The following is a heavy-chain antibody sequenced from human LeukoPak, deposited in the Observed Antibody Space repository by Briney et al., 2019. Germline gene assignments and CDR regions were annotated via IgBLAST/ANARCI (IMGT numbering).Heavy chain of an antibody. CDR2: IWYDGSNK. CDR1: GFTFSSYA. CDR3: ARASGAAHTEEIDY. D-gene: IGHD6-6*01. V-gene: IGHV3-33*08. Sequence: GGSLRLSCAASGFTFSSYAMSWVRQAPGKGLEWVAVIWYDGSNKYYADSVKGRFTISRDNSKNTLYLQMNSLRAEDTAVYYCARASGAAHTEEIDYWGQGTLVTVSS. J-gene: IGHJ4*02.